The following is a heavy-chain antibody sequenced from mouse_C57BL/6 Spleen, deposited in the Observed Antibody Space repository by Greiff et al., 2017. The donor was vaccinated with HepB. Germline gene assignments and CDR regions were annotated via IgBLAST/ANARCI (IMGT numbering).Heavy chain of an antibody. CDR3: ARRGNYDYDTPHWYFDV. D-gene: IGHD2-4*01. J-gene: IGHJ1*03. V-gene: IGHV5-6*01. CDR2: ISSGGSYT. Sequence: EVQRVESGGDLVKPGGSLKLSCAASGFTFSSYGMSWVRQTPDKRLEWVATISSGGSYTYYPDSVKGRFTISRDNAKNTLYLQMSSLKSEDTAMYYCARRGNYDYDTPHWYFDVWGTGTTVTVSS. CDR1: GFTFSSYG.